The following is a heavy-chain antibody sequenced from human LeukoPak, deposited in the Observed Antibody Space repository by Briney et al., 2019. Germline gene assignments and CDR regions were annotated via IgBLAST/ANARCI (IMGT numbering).Heavy chain of an antibody. J-gene: IGHJ4*02. CDR1: GFTFSSYS. Sequence: GSLRLSCAASGFTFSSYSMNWVRQAPGKGLEWVSSISSSSSYIYYADSVKGRFTISRDNAKNSLYLQMNSLRAEDTAVYYCARDPSSSWDYGDYWGQGTLVTVSS. CDR2: ISSSSSYI. D-gene: IGHD6-13*01. V-gene: IGHV3-21*04. CDR3: ARDPSSSWDYGDY.